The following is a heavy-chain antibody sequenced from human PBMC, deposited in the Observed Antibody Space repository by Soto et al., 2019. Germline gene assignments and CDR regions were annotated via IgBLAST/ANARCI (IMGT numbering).Heavy chain of an antibody. CDR3: ATVVYEHIWGIFRKTYYFDY. CDR2: FDPEDDEA. V-gene: IGHV1-24*01. Sequence: ASVKVCWKVSGYTLTDSSSHWVRQSTGKGLEWMGGFDPEDDEAMYAQKFQGRVTMTEDPSTDTAYMELSSLRSDDTAVYYCATVVYEHIWGIFRKTYYFDYWVQGTLVTVSS. J-gene: IGHJ4*02. CDR1: GYTLTDSS. D-gene: IGHD3-16*02.